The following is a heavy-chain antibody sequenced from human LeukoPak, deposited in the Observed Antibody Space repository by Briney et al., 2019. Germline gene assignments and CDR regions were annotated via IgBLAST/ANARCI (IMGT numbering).Heavy chain of an antibody. CDR2: IYPGDSDT. CDR3: ARWGPEYSGCSAAIDI. D-gene: IGHD1-26*01. V-gene: IGHV5-51*01. CDR1: GYSFTSYW. Sequence: GESLKISCKGSGYSFTSYWIGWVRQMPGKGLEWMGIIYPGDSDTRYSPSFQGQVTISADKSISTAYLQWSSLKASDTAMYYCARWGPEYSGCSAAIDIWGQGTMVTVSS. J-gene: IGHJ3*02.